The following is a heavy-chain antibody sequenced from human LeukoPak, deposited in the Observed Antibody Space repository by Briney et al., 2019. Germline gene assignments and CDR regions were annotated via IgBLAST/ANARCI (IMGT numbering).Heavy chain of an antibody. CDR3: ARDMQLST. CDR2: ISYSCANA. Sequence: GGSLRLSCAASGFTFTFSGSAMSWVRQAPGEGLEWVSLISYSCANAYTDSVRGRFTISRDNSKDTLFLQMNSLRAEDTAIYYCARDMQLSTWGLGTMVTVSS. D-gene: IGHD3-16*02. V-gene: IGHV3-23*01. CDR1: GFTFTFSGSA. J-gene: IGHJ3*01.